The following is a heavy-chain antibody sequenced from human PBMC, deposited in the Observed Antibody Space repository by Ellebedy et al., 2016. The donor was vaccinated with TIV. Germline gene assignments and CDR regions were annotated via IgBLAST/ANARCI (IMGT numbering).Heavy chain of an antibody. V-gene: IGHV3-74*01. Sequence: GESLKISXVVSGFPFSGCWMHWVRQVPGKGLVWVPRINSEGSTTSYADSVKGRFTISRDNAKSTLYLRMYDLRAEDMGLYYCAVGYYSMPFDYWGQGTLVTVSS. J-gene: IGHJ4*02. CDR2: INSEGSTT. CDR1: GFPFSGCW. D-gene: IGHD3-10*01. CDR3: AVGYYSMPFDY.